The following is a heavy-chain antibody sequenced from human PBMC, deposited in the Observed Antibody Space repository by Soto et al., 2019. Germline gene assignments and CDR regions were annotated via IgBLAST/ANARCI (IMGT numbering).Heavy chain of an antibody. CDR1: GGSVSSGSYY. Sequence: SETLSLTCTVSGGSVSSGSYYWSWIRQPPGKGLEWIGYIYYSGSTNYNPSLKSRVTISVDTSKNQFSLKLSSVTAADTAVYYCSRRFDYVWGSYRYSPYFDYWGQGTLVTVS. J-gene: IGHJ4*02. V-gene: IGHV4-61*01. CDR2: IYYSGST. CDR3: SRRFDYVWGSYRYSPYFDY. D-gene: IGHD3-16*02.